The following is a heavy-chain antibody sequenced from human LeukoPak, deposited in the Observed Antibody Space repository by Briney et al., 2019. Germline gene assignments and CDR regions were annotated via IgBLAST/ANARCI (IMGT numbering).Heavy chain of an antibody. CDR3: ARDMRYYDSSGYYNPVDF. CDR2: ISYDGSNK. J-gene: IGHJ4*02. CDR1: GFTLSSYG. Sequence: PGGSLRLSCAASGFTLSSYGMHRVRQAPGKGLEWVAVISYDGSNKYYADSVKGRFTISRDNFKSTLYLQMNSLRAEDTAVYCCARDMRYYDSSGYYNPVDFWGQGTLVTVSS. V-gene: IGHV3-30*03. D-gene: IGHD3-22*01.